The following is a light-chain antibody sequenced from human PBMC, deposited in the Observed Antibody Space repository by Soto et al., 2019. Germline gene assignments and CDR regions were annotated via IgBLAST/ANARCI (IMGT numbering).Light chain of an antibody. CDR3: QQYGSSYPWT. Sequence: EIVLTQSPGTLSLSPGERATLSCRASQSVSSNYLAWYQQKPGQAPRLLIYGASSRATGIADRFSGSGSGTDFTLTIRRLEPEDFAVYYCQQYGSSYPWTFGQGTKVEIK. CDR2: GAS. J-gene: IGKJ1*01. V-gene: IGKV3-20*01. CDR1: QSVSSNY.